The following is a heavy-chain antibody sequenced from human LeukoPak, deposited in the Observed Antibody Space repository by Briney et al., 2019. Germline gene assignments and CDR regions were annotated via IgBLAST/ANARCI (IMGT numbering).Heavy chain of an antibody. CDR1: GGSISSSSYY. D-gene: IGHD3-22*01. Sequence: PSETLSLTCTVSGGSISSSSYYWSWIRQHPGKGLEWIGYIYYSGSTSYNPSLKSRLSISFDTSKNQFFLNLNSVTAADTAVYYCAREMDYYDTGGYYLQWFDPWGQGTLVTVSS. J-gene: IGHJ5*02. CDR2: IYYSGST. CDR3: AREMDYYDTGGYYLQWFDP. V-gene: IGHV4-31*03.